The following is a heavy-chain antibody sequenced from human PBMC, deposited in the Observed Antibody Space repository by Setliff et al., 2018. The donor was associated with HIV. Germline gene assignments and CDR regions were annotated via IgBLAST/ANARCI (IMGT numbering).Heavy chain of an antibody. CDR2: IKSKADGGTT. Sequence: GGSLRLSCAASGFTFSNAWMSWVRQGPGKGLEWVGRIKSKADGGTTDYAASVKGRFTISRDDSKNTLYLQMNSLKIEDTAVYYCTTWDKGPVWFGELLVSPDVFDIWGQGTLVTVSS. J-gene: IGHJ3*02. V-gene: IGHV3-15*01. CDR1: GFTFSNAW. D-gene: IGHD3-10*01. CDR3: TTWDKGPVWFGELLVSPDVFDI.